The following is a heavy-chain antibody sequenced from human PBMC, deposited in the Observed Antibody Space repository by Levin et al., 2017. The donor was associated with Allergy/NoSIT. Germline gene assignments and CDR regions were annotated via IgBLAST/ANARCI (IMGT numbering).Heavy chain of an antibody. CDR3: AKRKSIFQYYFDY. D-gene: IGHD3-9*01. CDR2: ISGSGGST. J-gene: IGHJ4*02. V-gene: IGHV3-23*01. Sequence: KGLEWVSAISGSGGSTYYADSVKGRFTISRDNSKNTLYLQMNSLRAEDTAVYYCAKRKSIFQYYFDYWGQGTLVTVSS.